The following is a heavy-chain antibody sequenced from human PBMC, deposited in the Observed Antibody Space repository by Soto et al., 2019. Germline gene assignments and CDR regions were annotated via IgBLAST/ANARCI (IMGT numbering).Heavy chain of an antibody. CDR3: ARWAVDSSGYYYAFDY. CDR2: ISHSGST. V-gene: IGHV4-30-2*01. CDR1: GGSISSGGYS. D-gene: IGHD3-22*01. J-gene: IGHJ4*02. Sequence: QLQLQESGSGLVKPSQTLSLTCAVSGGSISSGGYSWSWIRQPPGKGLEWIGYISHSGSTYYNPSLKSRVTISVDRSKNQFSLKLSSVTAADTAVYYCARWAVDSSGYYYAFDYGGQGTLVTVSS.